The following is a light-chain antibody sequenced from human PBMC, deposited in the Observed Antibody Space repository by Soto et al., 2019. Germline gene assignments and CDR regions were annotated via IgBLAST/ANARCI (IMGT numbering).Light chain of an antibody. J-gene: IGKJ1*01. CDR1: QSVSSSY. CDR2: GAS. Sequence: DIVWTRYPGTLSLSPGERATLSCRASQSVSSSYLAWYQQKPGQAPRLLIYGASSRATGIPDRFSGSGSGTDFTLTISRLEPEDFAVYYCQQYGSSPRTFGQGTKVDI. V-gene: IGKV3-20*01. CDR3: QQYGSSPRT.